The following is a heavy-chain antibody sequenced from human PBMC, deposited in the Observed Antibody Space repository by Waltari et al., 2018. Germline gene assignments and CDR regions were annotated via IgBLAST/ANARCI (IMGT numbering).Heavy chain of an antibody. CDR2: ICWNSGSI. CDR3: AKGVVPAIMGGGFFDY. J-gene: IGHJ4*02. D-gene: IGHD2-2*01. CDR1: GFPFDDYA. Sequence: EVQLVESGGGLVQPGRSLRLSCAASGFPFDDYAMHWVRQAPGTGLGWVSVICWNSGSIGYADPVKGRFTISRDNAKNFLYLQMNSLGAEGMALYYCAKGVVPAIMGGGFFDYWGQGTLVTVSS. V-gene: IGHV3-9*03.